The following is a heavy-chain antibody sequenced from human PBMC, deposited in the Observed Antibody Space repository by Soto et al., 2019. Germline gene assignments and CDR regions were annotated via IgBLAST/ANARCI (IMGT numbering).Heavy chain of an antibody. Sequence: GGSLRLSCAASGFTFSSYAMSWVRQAPGKGLEWVSAISGSGGSTYYADSVKGRFTTSRDNSKNTLYLQMNSLRAEDTAVYYCAKGQQWLALYNWFDPWGQGTLVTVSS. CDR2: ISGSGGST. V-gene: IGHV3-23*01. J-gene: IGHJ5*02. CDR1: GFTFSSYA. CDR3: AKGQQWLALYNWFDP. D-gene: IGHD6-19*01.